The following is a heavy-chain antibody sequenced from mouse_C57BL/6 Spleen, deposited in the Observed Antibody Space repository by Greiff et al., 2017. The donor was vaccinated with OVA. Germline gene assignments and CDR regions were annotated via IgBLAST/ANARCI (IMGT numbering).Heavy chain of an antibody. Sequence: EVQRVESGEGLVKPGGSLKLSCAASGFTFSSYAMSWVRQTPEKRLEWVAYISSGGDYIYYADTVKGRFTISRDNARNTLYLQMSSLKSEDTAMYYCTRAPSLYYGSSPVYFDYWGQGTTLTVSS. J-gene: IGHJ2*01. CDR1: GFTFSSYA. CDR3: TRAPSLYYGSSPVYFDY. CDR2: ISSGGDYI. D-gene: IGHD1-1*01. V-gene: IGHV5-9-1*02.